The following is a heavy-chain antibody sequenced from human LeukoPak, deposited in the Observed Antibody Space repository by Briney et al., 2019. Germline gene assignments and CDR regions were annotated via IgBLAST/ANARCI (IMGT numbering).Heavy chain of an antibody. CDR3: AKIWTHIVATIREPLDAFDI. D-gene: IGHD5-12*01. Sequence: GGSLRLSCAASGFTFSSYGMHWVRQAPGKGLEWVAVISYDGSNKYYADSVKGRFTTSRDNSKNTLYLQMNSLRAEDTAVYYCAKIWTHIVATIREPLDAFDIWGQGTMVTVSS. J-gene: IGHJ3*02. V-gene: IGHV3-30*18. CDR2: ISYDGSNK. CDR1: GFTFSSYG.